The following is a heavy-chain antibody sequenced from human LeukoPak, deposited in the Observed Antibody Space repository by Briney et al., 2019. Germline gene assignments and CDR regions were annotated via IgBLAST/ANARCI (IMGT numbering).Heavy chain of an antibody. D-gene: IGHD3-9*01. CDR3: ASWGKYYDILTGYYYYYMDV. Sequence: GASVKVSCKASGGTFSSYAISWLRQAPGQGLEWMGGIIPIFGTANYAQKFQGRVTITADESTSTAYMELSSLRSGDTAVYYCASWGKYYDILTGYYYYYMDVWGKGTTVTVSS. CDR1: GGTFSSYA. V-gene: IGHV1-69*13. J-gene: IGHJ6*03. CDR2: IIPIFGTA.